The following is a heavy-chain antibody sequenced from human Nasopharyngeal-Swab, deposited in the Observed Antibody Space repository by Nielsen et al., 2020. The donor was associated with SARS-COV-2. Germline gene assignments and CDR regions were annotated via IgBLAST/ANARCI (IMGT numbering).Heavy chain of an antibody. D-gene: IGHD2-15*01. CDR1: GFTFSDYY. CDR2: ISSSSSYT. CDR3: AKQVSGGTYYYHYYMDV. Sequence: GGSLRLSCAASGFTFSDYYMSWIRQAPGRGLEWVSYISSSSSYTNYADSVKGRVTISRDNAKNTLYLQMNSLRADDTAVYYCAKQVSGGTYYYHYYMDVWGKGTTVTVSS. J-gene: IGHJ6*03. V-gene: IGHV3-11*03.